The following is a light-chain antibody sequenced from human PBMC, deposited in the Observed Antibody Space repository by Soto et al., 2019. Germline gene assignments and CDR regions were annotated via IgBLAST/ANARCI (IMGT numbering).Light chain of an antibody. CDR2: QDR. CDR3: QTWDSNTVV. Sequence: SSELNQPPSVSVSPGQTATITCSGDKLGDKYVCWYQQKSGQSPLLVIYQDRKRPSGIPERFSGSNSGNTATLTISGTQAMDEADYYCQTWDSNTVVFGGGTKLTVL. V-gene: IGLV3-1*01. J-gene: IGLJ2*01. CDR1: KLGDKY.